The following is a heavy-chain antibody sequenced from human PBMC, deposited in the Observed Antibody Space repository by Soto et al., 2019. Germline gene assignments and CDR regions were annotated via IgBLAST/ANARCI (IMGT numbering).Heavy chain of an antibody. Sequence: HLQESGPGLVKPSGTLSLTCDVSGGSISSSSWWTWVRQSPGKGLEWIGEIYHAGSPNYNPSFQSRVTILADKSKTHFSLRLTSVTAADTAIYYCARGLSFRGDFDVWGQGTTVTVSS. CDR1: GGSISSSSW. D-gene: IGHD2-21*02. CDR2: IYHAGSP. J-gene: IGHJ3*01. CDR3: ARGLSFRGDFDV. V-gene: IGHV4-4*02.